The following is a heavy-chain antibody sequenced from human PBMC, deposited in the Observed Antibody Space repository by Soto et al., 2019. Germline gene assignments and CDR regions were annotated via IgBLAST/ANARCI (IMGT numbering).Heavy chain of an antibody. V-gene: IGHV1-69*18. CDR2: IIPMFHST. CDR1: GGTFSNYA. J-gene: IGHJ4*02. CDR3: ARGLYGGYLWFDF. D-gene: IGHD5-12*01. Sequence: QVQLVQSGAEVKKPGSSVKVSCKASGGTFSNYAINWVRQAPGQGLEWMGRIIPMFHSTNYAQRFQDRVTITADESTSTAYMELSGLRSEDTAVYFCARGLYGGYLWFDFWGQGTLVTVSS.